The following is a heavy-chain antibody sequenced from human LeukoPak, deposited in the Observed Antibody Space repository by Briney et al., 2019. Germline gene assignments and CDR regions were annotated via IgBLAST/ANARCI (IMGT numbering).Heavy chain of an antibody. CDR2: IYYSGTT. CDR3: ASRGNDYVWGSYRPHLIDY. J-gene: IGHJ4*02. CDR1: GGSINSRSYY. Sequence: SETLSLTCTVSGGSINSRSYYWGWVRQPPGGGLEWLGCIYYSGTTYYNPSRKSRVTISVDTSKTQFSLQLSSVTAADTAVYYSASRGNDYVWGSYRPHLIDYWGQGTLVTVSS. V-gene: IGHV4-39*01. D-gene: IGHD3-16*02.